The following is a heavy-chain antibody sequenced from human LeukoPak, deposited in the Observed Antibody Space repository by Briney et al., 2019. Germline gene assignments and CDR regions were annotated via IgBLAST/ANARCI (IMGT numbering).Heavy chain of an antibody. J-gene: IGHJ5*02. D-gene: IGHD1-7*01. V-gene: IGHV1-2*02. CDR3: ARSSNWNYVEFDP. Sequence: ASVKVSCKASGYTFTGYYMHWVRQAPGQGLEWMGWINPNSGGTNYAQKFQGRVTMTRDTSISTAYMELGRLRSDDTAVYYCARSSNWNYVEFDPWGQGTPVTVSS. CDR2: INPNSGGT. CDR1: GYTFTGYY.